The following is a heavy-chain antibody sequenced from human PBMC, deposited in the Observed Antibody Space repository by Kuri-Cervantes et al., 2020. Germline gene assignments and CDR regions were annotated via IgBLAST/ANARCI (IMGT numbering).Heavy chain of an antibody. CDR3: AKVHYGDYGFGP. CDR2: ISYDGSNK. Sequence: GESLKISCAASGFTFSSYGMHWVRQAPGKGLEWVAVISYDGSNKYYADSVKGRFTIPRDNSKNTLYLQMNSLRAEDTAVYYCAKVHYGDYGFGPWGQGTLVTVSS. V-gene: IGHV3-30*18. J-gene: IGHJ5*02. CDR1: GFTFSSYG. D-gene: IGHD4-17*01.